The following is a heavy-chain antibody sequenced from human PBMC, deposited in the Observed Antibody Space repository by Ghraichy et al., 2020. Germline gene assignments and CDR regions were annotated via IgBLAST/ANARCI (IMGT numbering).Heavy chain of an antibody. D-gene: IGHD3-16*01. Sequence: GGSLRLSCASSGFTFSTYAMSWVRQAPGKGLEWVSGISGSGGSTYYADSVKGRFTISRDNSKNTLYLQMNSLRAEDTAVYNCAKDLWGMGGYYGMDVWGQGTTVTVSS. CDR3: AKDLWGMGGYYGMDV. J-gene: IGHJ6*02. V-gene: IGHV3-23*01. CDR1: GFTFSTYA. CDR2: ISGSGGST.